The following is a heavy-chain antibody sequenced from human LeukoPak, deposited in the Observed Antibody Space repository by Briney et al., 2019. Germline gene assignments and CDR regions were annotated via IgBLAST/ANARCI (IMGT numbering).Heavy chain of an antibody. V-gene: IGHV4-61*01. CDR1: GGSVSSGSYY. CDR3: ARVSVHPGSSSWYERGNPNWFDP. Sequence: PSETLSLTCTVSGGSVSSGSYYWSWIRQPPGKGLEWIGYIYYSGSTKYNPSLKSRVTISVDTSKNQFSLKVNSVTAADTAVYYCARVSVHPGSSSWYERGNPNWFDPWGQGTLVTVSS. J-gene: IGHJ5*02. D-gene: IGHD6-13*01. CDR2: IYYSGST.